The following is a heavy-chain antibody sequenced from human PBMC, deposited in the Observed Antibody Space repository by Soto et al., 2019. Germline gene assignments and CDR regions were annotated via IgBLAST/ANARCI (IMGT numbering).Heavy chain of an antibody. CDR2: IHPNSGDT. J-gene: IGHJ4*02. CDR1: GYTLTAYY. D-gene: IGHD2-15*01. Sequence: QVQLVQSGAEVRKPGASVKVSCKASGYTLTAYYLHWVRQAPGQGLEWVGWIHPNSGDTNYAQKFQGRVTLTRDTALSTAYMDLKRLNFNDTAIYYCARADCSGGSGYTCDNWGQGTLITVSS. V-gene: IGHV1-2*02. CDR3: ARADCSGGSGYTCDN.